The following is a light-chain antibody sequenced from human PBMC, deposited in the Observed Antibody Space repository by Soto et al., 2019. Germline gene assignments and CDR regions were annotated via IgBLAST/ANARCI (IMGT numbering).Light chain of an antibody. J-gene: IGLJ1*01. CDR3: SSYSSSSTFYV. CDR1: SSDVGGYDY. V-gene: IGLV2-14*01. CDR2: EVG. Sequence: QSVLTQPASVSGSPGQSITISCTGTSSDVGGYDYVSWYQQYPGKAPKLIIYEVGNRPSGVSNRFSGSKSGDTASLTISGLRAEDEADYYCSSYSSSSTFYVFGGGTKVTVL.